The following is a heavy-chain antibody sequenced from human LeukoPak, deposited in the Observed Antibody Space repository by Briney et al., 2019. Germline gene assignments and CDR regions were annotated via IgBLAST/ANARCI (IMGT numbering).Heavy chain of an antibody. CDR1: GYTFTGYY. CDR3: ARDPSSRGRAFDI. D-gene: IGHD6-13*01. Sequence: ASVTVSCKASGYTFTGYYMHWVRQAPGQGLEWMGRINPNSGGTNYAQKFQGRVTMTRDTSISTAYMELSRLRSDDTAVYYCARDPSSRGRAFDIWGQGTMVTVSS. J-gene: IGHJ3*02. CDR2: INPNSGGT. V-gene: IGHV1-2*06.